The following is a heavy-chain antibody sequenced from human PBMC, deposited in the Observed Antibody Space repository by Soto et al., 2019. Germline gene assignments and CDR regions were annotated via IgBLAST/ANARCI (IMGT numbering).Heavy chain of an antibody. V-gene: IGHV1-18*04. D-gene: IGHD4-17*01. CDR1: GYTFTSYY. J-gene: IGHJ4*02. Sequence: GASVKVSCKASGYTFTSYYMHWVRQAPGQGLEWVGWIHTYNGNTNFAQKLQGRVTLTTDTSTSTAYMELRSLRSDDTAVYYCARDSDYIIAYWGQGTLVTVSS. CDR3: ARDSDYIIAY. CDR2: IHTYNGNT.